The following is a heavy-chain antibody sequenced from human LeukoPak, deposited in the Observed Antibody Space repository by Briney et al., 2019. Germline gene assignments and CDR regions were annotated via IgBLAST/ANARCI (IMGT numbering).Heavy chain of an antibody. CDR2: ISSSSSYI. J-gene: IGHJ4*02. CDR3: ARVRIAAAGRSSFDY. CDR1: GFTFSSYS. V-gene: IGHV3-21*01. Sequence: GGSLRLSCAASGFTFSSYSMNWVRQAPGKGLEWVSSISSSSSYIYYADSVKGRFTISRDNAKNSLYLQMNSLRAEDTAVYYCARVRIAAAGRSSFDYWGQGTLVTTSS. D-gene: IGHD6-13*01.